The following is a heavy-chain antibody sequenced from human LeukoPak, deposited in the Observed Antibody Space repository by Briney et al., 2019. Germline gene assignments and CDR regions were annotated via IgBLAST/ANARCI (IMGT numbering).Heavy chain of an antibody. CDR3: ARERGHSYGRGSWFDP. D-gene: IGHD5-18*01. CDR1: GGTFSSYA. Sequence: ASVKVSCKASGGTFSSYAISWVRQAPGQGLEWMGGIIPIFGTANYAQKFQGRVTITTDESTRTAYMELSSLRSEDTAVYYCARERGHSYGRGSWFDPWGQGTLVTVSS. CDR2: IIPIFGTA. J-gene: IGHJ5*02. V-gene: IGHV1-69*05.